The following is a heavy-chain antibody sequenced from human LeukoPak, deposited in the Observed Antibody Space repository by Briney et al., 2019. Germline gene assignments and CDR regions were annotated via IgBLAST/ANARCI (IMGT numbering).Heavy chain of an antibody. CDR3: TTALRWLPEDDSDY. CDR1: GFTFSNAW. Sequence: PGGSLRLSRAASGFTFSNAWMSWVRQAPGKGLEWVGRIKSKTDGGTTDYAAPVKGRFTISRDDSKNTLYLQMSSLKTEDTAVYYCTTALRWLPEDDSDYWGQGTLVTVSS. V-gene: IGHV3-15*01. CDR2: IKSKTDGGTT. D-gene: IGHD5-24*01. J-gene: IGHJ4*02.